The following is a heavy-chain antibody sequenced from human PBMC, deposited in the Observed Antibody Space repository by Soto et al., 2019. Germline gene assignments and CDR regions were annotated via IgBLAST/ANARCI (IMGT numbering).Heavy chain of an antibody. Sequence: GGSLRLSCAAAGFTFSNYWMSWVRQAPGKGLEWVPYISSSSSTIYYADSVKGRFTISRDNAKNSLYLQMNSLRAEDTAVYYCARDHYDILTGYYNFDYSGQGTLVTVSS. CDR2: ISSSSSTI. D-gene: IGHD3-9*01. CDR3: ARDHYDILTGYYNFDY. CDR1: GFTFSNYW. J-gene: IGHJ4*02. V-gene: IGHV3-48*01.